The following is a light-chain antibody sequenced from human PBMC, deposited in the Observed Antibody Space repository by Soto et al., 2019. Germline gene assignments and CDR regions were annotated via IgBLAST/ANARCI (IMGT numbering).Light chain of an antibody. CDR1: QSVSSGK. J-gene: IGKJ4*01. V-gene: IGKV3-20*01. CDR2: GAS. Sequence: EIVLTQSPGTLSLSPGERATISCRASQSVSSGKLAWYQQKPGQAPRLLIFGASGRATGIPDRFSGSGSGTDFSLTISRLEPEDSAVYYCQQYGSSLLTFGGGTKVEIK. CDR3: QQYGSSLLT.